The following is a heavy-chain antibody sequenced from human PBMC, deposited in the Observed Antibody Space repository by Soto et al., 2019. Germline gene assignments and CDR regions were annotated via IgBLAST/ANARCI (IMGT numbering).Heavy chain of an antibody. D-gene: IGHD3-3*01. CDR2: ISAYNGNT. Sequence: ASVKVSCKASGYTFTSYGISWVRQAPGQGLEWMGWISAYNGNTNYAQKLQGRVTMTTDTSTSTAYMELRSLRSDDTAVYYCARLIYVFGSVYYGFHPWGQEPLVTVP. CDR3: ARLIYVFGSVYYGFHP. CDR1: GYTFTSYG. J-gene: IGHJ5*02. V-gene: IGHV1-18*04.